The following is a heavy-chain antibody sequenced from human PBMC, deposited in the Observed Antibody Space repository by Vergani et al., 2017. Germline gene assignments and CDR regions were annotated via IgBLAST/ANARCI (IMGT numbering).Heavy chain of an antibody. D-gene: IGHD4-11*01. Sequence: QVPLVQSGAEVKKPGASVKVSCKASGYTLTGYYMHWVRQAPGQGLEWMGWINPNSGGTNYAQKFQGWVTMTRETSISTAYRELSRLRSDDKAVYYCARASQYSNDYYYYYYXMDVWGQGTTVTVSS. CDR2: INPNSGGT. CDR1: GYTLTGYY. J-gene: IGHJ6*02. V-gene: IGHV1-2*04. CDR3: ARASQYSNDYYYYYYXMDV.